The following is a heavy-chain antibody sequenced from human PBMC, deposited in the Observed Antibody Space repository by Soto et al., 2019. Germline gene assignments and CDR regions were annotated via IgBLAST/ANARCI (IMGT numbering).Heavy chain of an antibody. CDR1: GYTFPDYG. Sequence: QVQLVQSGAEVKKPGASVRVSCKASGYTFPDYGITWVRQAPGQGLEWMGWISAYNGNTNYAQKGQGRVTMTTDTSTSTAYMELRRLRSADTAVYCCARAGLVWDCVVVITDVDYWGQGALVTVSS. V-gene: IGHV1-18*01. CDR2: ISAYNGNT. D-gene: IGHD2-15*01. CDR3: ARAGLVWDCVVVITDVDY. J-gene: IGHJ4*02.